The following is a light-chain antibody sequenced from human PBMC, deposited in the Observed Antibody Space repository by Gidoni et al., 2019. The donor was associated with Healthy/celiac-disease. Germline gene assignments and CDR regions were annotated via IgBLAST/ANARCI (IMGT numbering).Light chain of an antibody. J-gene: IGLJ2*01. Sequence: QSALTQPAPVSGSPGQSITISCPGTSSDVGGYNYVSWYQQHPGKAPKLMIYDVSNRPSGVSNRFSGSKSGNTASLTISGLQAEDEADYYCSSYTSSSTLAVFGGGTKRTVL. V-gene: IGLV2-14*03. CDR2: DVS. CDR3: SSYTSSSTLAV. CDR1: SSDVGGYNY.